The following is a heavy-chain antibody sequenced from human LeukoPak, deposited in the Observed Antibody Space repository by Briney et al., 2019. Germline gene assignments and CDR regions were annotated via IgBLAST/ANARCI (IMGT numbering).Heavy chain of an antibody. D-gene: IGHD6-19*01. CDR1: GFTFSSYG. J-gene: IGHJ4*02. CDR3: AGASGWYVGY. V-gene: IGHV3-30*02. Sequence: PGGSLRLSCAASGFTFSSYGMHWVRQAPGKGLEGVAFMRYDGSNKYYADSVKGRFTISRDNSKNTLYLQMNSLRAEDTAVYYCAGASGWYVGYWGQGTLVTVSS. CDR2: MRYDGSNK.